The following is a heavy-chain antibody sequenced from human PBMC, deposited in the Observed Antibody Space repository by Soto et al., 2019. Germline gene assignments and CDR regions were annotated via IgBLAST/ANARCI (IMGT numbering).Heavy chain of an antibody. CDR3: AKGRTSESGDSFDY. CDR2: VSGSGRST. J-gene: IGHJ4*02. CDR1: GFTFNTFA. D-gene: IGHD3-3*01. Sequence: EVQLLESGGGLVQPGGSLRLSCATYGFTFNTFAMTWVRQAPGKGPEWVSVVSGSGRSTFYADSVKGRFTISRDNSKNTLYLQMNSLTAEDTASYYCAKGRTSESGDSFDYWGQGTLVTVSS. V-gene: IGHV3-23*01.